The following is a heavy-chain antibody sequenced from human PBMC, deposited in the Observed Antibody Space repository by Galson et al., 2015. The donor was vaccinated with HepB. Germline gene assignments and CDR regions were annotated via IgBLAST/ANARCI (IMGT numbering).Heavy chain of an antibody. CDR2: ISAYNGNT. CDR1: GYTFSDYG. Sequence: SVKVSCKASGYTFSDYGISWVRQAPGQGLEWMGWISAYNGNTKNAQNFQGRVTMTTDTSTSTAYMELRSLRSDDTAVYYCARGALVVVVGATQNNWFDPWGQGTLVTVSS. J-gene: IGHJ5*02. D-gene: IGHD2-15*01. V-gene: IGHV1-18*01. CDR3: ARGALVVVVGATQNNWFDP.